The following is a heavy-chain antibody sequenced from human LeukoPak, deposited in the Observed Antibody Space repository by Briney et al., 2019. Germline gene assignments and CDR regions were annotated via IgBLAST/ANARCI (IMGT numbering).Heavy chain of an antibody. CDR2: ISPDSNYK. D-gene: IGHD5-12*01. CDR3: VRGGYRGFDYEY. V-gene: IGHV3-21*01. J-gene: IGHJ4*02. Sequence: GESLRLSCAASGFTFSTYSMNWLRLAPGKGLEWVSSISPDSNYKYYVDSVKGRFTISRDNAKSALYLQMNSLRAEDTAVYYCVRGGYRGFDYEYWGQGTLVTVSS. CDR1: GFTFSTYS.